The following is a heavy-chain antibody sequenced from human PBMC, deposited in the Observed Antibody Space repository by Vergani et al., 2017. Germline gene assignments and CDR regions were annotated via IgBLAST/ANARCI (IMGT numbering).Heavy chain of an antibody. J-gene: IGHJ4*02. CDR2: TRNDGIVE. CDR3: ATSVAAYGRRASSYDFLEY. Sequence: QVQLVESGGGVVQPGGSLRLSCAASGFTFSNFGMHWVRQAPGKGLEWMAFTRNDGIVEYYGDSVRGRFTISRDNSKNTLYLQINRLRPEYTAVYYWATSVAAYGRRASSYDFLEYWGQGTLVTVAS. CDR1: GFTFSNFG. D-gene: IGHD3-3*01. V-gene: IGHV3-30*02.